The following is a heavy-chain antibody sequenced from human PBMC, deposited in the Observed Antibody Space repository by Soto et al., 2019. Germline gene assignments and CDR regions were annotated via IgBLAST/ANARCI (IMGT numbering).Heavy chain of an antibody. CDR1: GGSFSGYY. J-gene: IGHJ6*03. D-gene: IGHD3-3*02. V-gene: IGHV4-34*01. Sequence: SETLSLTCAVYGGSFSGYYWSWIRQPPGKGLEWIGEINHSGSTNYNPSLKSRVTISVDTSKNQFSLKLSSVTAADTAVYYCAVKSGRPFYYYYYMDVWGKGTTVTVSS. CDR2: INHSGST. CDR3: AVKSGRPFYYYYYMDV.